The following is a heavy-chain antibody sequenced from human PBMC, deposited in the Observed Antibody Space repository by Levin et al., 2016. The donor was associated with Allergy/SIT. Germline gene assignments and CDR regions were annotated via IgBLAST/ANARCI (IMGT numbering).Heavy chain of an antibody. CDR1: GYTFNGYY. V-gene: IGHV1-46*02. Sequence: ASVKVSCKTSGYTFNGYYMHWVRQAPGQGLEWMGMIYPTGGGASYARKFQGRVIMTRDTSTTTVYMDLSSLTSEDTAIYYCARGLQGGGPFDYWGQGNLVTVSS. CDR2: IYPTGGGA. J-gene: IGHJ4*02. D-gene: IGHD3-16*01. CDR3: ARGLQGGGPFDY.